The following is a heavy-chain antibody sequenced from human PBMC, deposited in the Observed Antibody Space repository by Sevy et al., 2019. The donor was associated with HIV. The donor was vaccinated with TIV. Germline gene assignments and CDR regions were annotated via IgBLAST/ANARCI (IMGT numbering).Heavy chain of an antibody. Sequence: GGSLRLSCAASGFTFSSYGMHWVRQAPGKGLEWVAVISYDGSNKYYADSVKGRFTISRDNSKNTLYLQMNSLRAEDTAVYYCAKGRDSVVGYFDYWGQGTLVTVSS. CDR2: ISYDGSNK. J-gene: IGHJ4*02. V-gene: IGHV3-30*18. CDR3: AKGRDSVVGYFDY. D-gene: IGHD3-10*01. CDR1: GFTFSSYG.